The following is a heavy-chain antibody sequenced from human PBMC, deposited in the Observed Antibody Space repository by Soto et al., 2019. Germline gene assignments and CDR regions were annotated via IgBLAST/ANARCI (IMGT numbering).Heavy chain of an antibody. V-gene: IGHV3-7*05. CDR2: IKQDGSEK. Sequence: EVQLVESGGGLVQPGGSLRLSCAASGFTFSSYWMSWVCQAPGKGLEWVANIKQDGSEKYYVDSVKGRFTISRDNAKNSLYLQMNSLRAEDTAVYYCVLMVLSGMDVWGQGTTVTVSS. CDR1: GFTFSSYW. J-gene: IGHJ6*02. D-gene: IGHD2-8*01. CDR3: VLMVLSGMDV.